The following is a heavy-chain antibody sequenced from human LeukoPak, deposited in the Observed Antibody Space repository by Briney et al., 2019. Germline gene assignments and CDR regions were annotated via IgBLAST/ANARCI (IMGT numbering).Heavy chain of an antibody. CDR2: IYYSGST. J-gene: IGHJ3*02. D-gene: IGHD1-26*01. V-gene: IGHV4-39*01. CDR1: GGSISSSSYY. CDR3: ARRGGSYYSGAFDI. Sequence: SETLSLTCTVSGGSISSSSYYWGWIRQPPGKGLEWIGSIYYSGSTYYNPSHKSRVTISVDTSKNQFSLKLSSVTAADTAVYYCARRGGSYYSGAFDIWGQGTMVTVSS.